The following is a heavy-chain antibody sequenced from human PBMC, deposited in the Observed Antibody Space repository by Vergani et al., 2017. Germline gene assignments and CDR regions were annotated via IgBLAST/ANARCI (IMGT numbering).Heavy chain of an antibody. CDR2: ISYAGSNK. J-gene: IGHJ4*02. CDR1: GFTFSSYA. CDR3: ARVMYSSSSSLDY. V-gene: IGHV3-30-3*01. D-gene: IGHD6-6*01. Sequence: QVQLVESGGGVVQPGRSLRLSCAASGFTFSSYAMHWVRQAPGTGLEWVAVISYAGSNKYYADSVKGRFTISRDNSKNTLYLQMNSLRAEDTAVYYCARVMYSSSSSLDYWGQGTLVTVSS.